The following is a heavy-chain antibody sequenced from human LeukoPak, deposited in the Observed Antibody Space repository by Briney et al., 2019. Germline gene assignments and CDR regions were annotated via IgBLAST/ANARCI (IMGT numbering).Heavy chain of an antibody. J-gene: IGHJ4*02. D-gene: IGHD5-18*01. CDR2: ISRSSSHI. CDR3: AKDLFFGYSYAQ. Sequence: GGSLRLSCAASGFTFSTYDMNWVRQAPGKGLEWVSYISRSSSHIYYADSMKGRLTISRDNAKSSLYLQMNSLRAEDTAVYYCAKDLFFGYSYAQWGQGTLVTVSS. CDR1: GFTFSTYD. V-gene: IGHV3-21*04.